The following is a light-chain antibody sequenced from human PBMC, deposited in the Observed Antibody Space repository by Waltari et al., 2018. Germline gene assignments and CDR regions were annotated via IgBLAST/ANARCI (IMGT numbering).Light chain of an antibody. Sequence: EIVLTQSPDFQSVTPKEKVTITCRASQSIGSRLHWYQQKPDQSPKVLIKYASQSFSGVPSRFSGSGSGTDFTLTINGLEPEDAATYYCHHSYSVPYTFGQGTKLEIK. CDR2: YAS. J-gene: IGKJ2*01. CDR3: HHSYSVPYT. V-gene: IGKV6-21*01. CDR1: QSIGSR.